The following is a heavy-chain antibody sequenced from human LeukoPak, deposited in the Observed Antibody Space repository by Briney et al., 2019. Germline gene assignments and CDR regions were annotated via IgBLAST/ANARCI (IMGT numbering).Heavy chain of an antibody. J-gene: IGHJ3*02. D-gene: IGHD2-8*02. CDR1: GYTFTGYY. CDR3: ARDLAVFDAFDI. Sequence: GASVKVSCKASGYTFTGYYMHWLRQAPGQGLEWMGWINPNSGDTNYAQDFQGRVTMTRDTSISTAYMELSRLRYGDTAVYYCARDLAVFDAFDIWGQGTMVTVSS. CDR2: INPNSGDT. V-gene: IGHV1-2*02.